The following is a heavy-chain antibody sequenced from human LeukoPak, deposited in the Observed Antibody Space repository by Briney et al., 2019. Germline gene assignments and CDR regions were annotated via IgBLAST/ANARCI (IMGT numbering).Heavy chain of an antibody. CDR2: IYYSGST. J-gene: IGHJ4*02. D-gene: IGHD3-3*01. CDR1: GGSISSSSYY. Sequence: SETLSLTCTVSGGSISSSSYYWGWIRQPPGKGLEWIGSIYYSGSTYYNPSLKSRVTISVDTSKNQFSLKLSSVTAADTAVYYCARGVGSHTYDFWSGYHIPIFRYFDYWGQGTLVTVSS. V-gene: IGHV4-39*07. CDR3: ARGVGSHTYDFWSGYHIPIFRYFDY.